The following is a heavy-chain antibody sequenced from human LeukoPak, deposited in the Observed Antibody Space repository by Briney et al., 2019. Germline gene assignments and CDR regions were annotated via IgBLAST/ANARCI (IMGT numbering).Heavy chain of an antibody. CDR2: ISGSGGST. CDR1: GFTFSSYW. Sequence: GGSLRLSCAASGFTFSSYWMSWVRQAPGKGLEWVSAISGSGGSTYYADSVKGRFTISRDNSKNTLYLQMNSLRAEDTAVYYCAKARSGSYYRDAFDIWGQGTMVTVSS. CDR3: AKARSGSYYRDAFDI. D-gene: IGHD1-26*01. J-gene: IGHJ3*02. V-gene: IGHV3-23*01.